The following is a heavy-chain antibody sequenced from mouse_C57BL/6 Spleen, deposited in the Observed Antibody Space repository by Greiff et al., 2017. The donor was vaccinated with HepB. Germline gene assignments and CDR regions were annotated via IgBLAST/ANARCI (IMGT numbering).Heavy chain of an antibody. D-gene: IGHD1-1*01. CDR3: ARASRYYYGSSYEDAMDY. CDR1: GFTFSDYG. CDR2: ISSGSSTI. J-gene: IGHJ4*01. Sequence: EVKLVESGGGLVKPGGSLKLSCAASGFTFSDYGMHWVRQAPEKGLEWVAYISSGSSTIYYADTVKGRFTISRDNAKNTLFLQMTSLRSEDTAMDYCARASRYYYGSSYEDAMDYWGQGTSVTVSS. V-gene: IGHV5-17*01.